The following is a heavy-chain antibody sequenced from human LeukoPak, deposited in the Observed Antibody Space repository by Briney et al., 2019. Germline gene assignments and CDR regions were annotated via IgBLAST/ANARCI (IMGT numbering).Heavy chain of an antibody. Sequence: GGSLRLSCAASGFTFSSYAMSWVRQAPGKGLEWVSAISGSGGSTYYADSVKGRFTISRDNSKNTLYLQMNSLRAEDTAVYYCANQVGATRVSYYYYYMGVWGKGTTVTVSS. D-gene: IGHD1-26*01. CDR1: GFTFSSYA. CDR3: ANQVGATRVSYYYYYMGV. CDR2: ISGSGGST. J-gene: IGHJ6*03. V-gene: IGHV3-23*01.